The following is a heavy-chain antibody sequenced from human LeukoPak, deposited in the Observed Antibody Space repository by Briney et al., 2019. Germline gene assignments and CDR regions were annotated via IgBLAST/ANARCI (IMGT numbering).Heavy chain of an antibody. Sequence: GGSLRLSCAASGFTFSNYWMTWVRQTPGKGLEWMAIIKQDGSEKYYVDSVKGRFTISRDNAKNSLYLQMNSLSAEDTAMYYCARGRLNYWGQGTLVTVSS. D-gene: IGHD5-12*01. CDR2: IKQDGSEK. CDR1: GFTFSNYW. V-gene: IGHV3-7*01. CDR3: ARGRLNY. J-gene: IGHJ4*02.